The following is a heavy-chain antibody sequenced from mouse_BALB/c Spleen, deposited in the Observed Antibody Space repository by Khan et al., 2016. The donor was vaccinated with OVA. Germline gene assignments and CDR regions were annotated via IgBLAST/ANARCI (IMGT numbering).Heavy chain of an antibody. Sequence: QIQLVQSGPELKKPGETVTISCKASGYSLTDYGLNWVKQAPGKDLKWMGWITTYPGEPTFADAFKGRFAFSLETSASTVYFQFLNLKDEDTATYFCTRSQGNFLFAYWGQGTLVTVSA. D-gene: IGHD2-1*01. CDR2: ITTYPGEP. J-gene: IGHJ3*01. CDR3: TRSQGNFLFAY. CDR1: GYSLTDYG. V-gene: IGHV9-3-1*01.